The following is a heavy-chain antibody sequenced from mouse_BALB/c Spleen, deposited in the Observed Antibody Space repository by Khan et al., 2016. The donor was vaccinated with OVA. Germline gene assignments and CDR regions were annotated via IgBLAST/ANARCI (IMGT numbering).Heavy chain of an antibody. Sequence: VQLKESGPGLVKPSQSLSLTCTVTGYSITTDYAWNWIRQFPGSKLEWMGHISYSGNTKYNPSLKSRISISRDTSKNQFFLQLKSVTTEDTARYYCARIYGGYVDYWGQGTTLTVSS. CDR3: ARIYGGYVDY. V-gene: IGHV3-2*02. CDR2: ISYSGNT. J-gene: IGHJ2*01. CDR1: GYSITTDYA. D-gene: IGHD1-1*01.